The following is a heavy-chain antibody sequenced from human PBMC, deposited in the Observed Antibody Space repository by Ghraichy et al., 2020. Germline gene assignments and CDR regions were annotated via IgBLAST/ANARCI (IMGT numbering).Heavy chain of an antibody. V-gene: IGHV4-39*01. Sequence: SETLSLTCPVSGGSISSNSYYWDWIRQPPGKGLEWIGSIYYRGNIYYNPSLKSRVTISVDTSKTQFSLNLSSVTAADAAVYYCARRARTYFDYWGPGTLVTVSS. CDR2: IYYRGNI. CDR3: ARRARTYFDY. CDR1: GGSISSNSYY. J-gene: IGHJ4*02.